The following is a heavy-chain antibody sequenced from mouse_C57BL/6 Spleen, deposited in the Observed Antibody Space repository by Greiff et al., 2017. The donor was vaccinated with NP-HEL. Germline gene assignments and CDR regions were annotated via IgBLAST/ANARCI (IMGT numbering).Heavy chain of an antibody. CDR2: INPNNGGT. CDR1: GYTFTDYN. V-gene: IGHV1-18*01. J-gene: IGHJ1*03. CDR3: ARRYYGSSYYWYFDV. Sequence: EVKLMESGPELVKPGASVKIPCKASGYTFTDYNMDWVKQSHGKSLEWIGDINPNNGGTIYNQKFKGKATLTVDKSSSTAYMELRSLTSEDTAVYYCARRYYGSSYYWYFDVWGTGTTVTVSS. D-gene: IGHD1-1*01.